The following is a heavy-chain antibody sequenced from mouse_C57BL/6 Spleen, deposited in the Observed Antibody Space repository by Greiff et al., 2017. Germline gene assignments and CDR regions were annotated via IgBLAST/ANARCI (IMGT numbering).Heavy chain of an antibody. Sequence: EVMLVESGGGLVKPGGSLKLSCAASGFTFSSYAMSWVRQTPEKRLEWVATISDGGSYTYYPDNVKGRFTISRDDAKNNLYLQMSHLKSEDTAMYYCASDYGSSDYAMDYWGQGTSVTVSS. J-gene: IGHJ4*01. CDR3: ASDYGSSDYAMDY. CDR1: GFTFSSYA. V-gene: IGHV5-4*03. CDR2: ISDGGSYT. D-gene: IGHD1-1*01.